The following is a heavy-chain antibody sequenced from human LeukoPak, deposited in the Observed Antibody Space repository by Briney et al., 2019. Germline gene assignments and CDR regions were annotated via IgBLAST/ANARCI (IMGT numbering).Heavy chain of an antibody. J-gene: IGHJ3*02. CDR3: ARSTGYSSSNAFDI. D-gene: IGHD6-13*01. Sequence: GRSLRLSCAASGFTFSSYGMHWVRQAPGKGLEWVAVIWYDGSNKYYADSVKGRFTISRDNAKNSLYLQMNSLRAEDTAVYYCARSTGYSSSNAFDIWGQGTMVTVSS. CDR1: GFTFSSYG. V-gene: IGHV3-33*01. CDR2: IWYDGSNK.